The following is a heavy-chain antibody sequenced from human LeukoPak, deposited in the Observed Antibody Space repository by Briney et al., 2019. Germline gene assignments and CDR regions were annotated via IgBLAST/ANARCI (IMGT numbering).Heavy chain of an antibody. V-gene: IGHV4-31*03. J-gene: IGHJ4*02. Sequence: PSETLSLTCTVSGGSISSGGYYWSWIRQHPGKGLEWIGCIYYSGSTYYNPSLKSRVTISVDTSKNQFSLKLSSVTAADTAVYYCAREGSGYYKTFDYWGQGTLVTVSS. CDR3: AREGSGYYKTFDY. D-gene: IGHD3-3*01. CDR1: GGSISSGGYY. CDR2: IYYSGST.